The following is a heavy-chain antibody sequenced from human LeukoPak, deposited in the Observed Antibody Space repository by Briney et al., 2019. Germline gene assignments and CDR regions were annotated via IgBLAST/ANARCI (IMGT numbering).Heavy chain of an antibody. CDR2: IYYSGST. Sequence: SETPSLTCTVSGGSISSYYWSWIRQPPGKGLEWIGYIYYSGSTNYNPSLKSRVTISVDTSKNQLSLKLSSVTAADTAVYYCARGEVDDYGDYYYFDYWGQGTLVTVSS. D-gene: IGHD4-17*01. J-gene: IGHJ4*02. V-gene: IGHV4-59*01. CDR3: ARGEVDDYGDYYYFDY. CDR1: GGSISSYY.